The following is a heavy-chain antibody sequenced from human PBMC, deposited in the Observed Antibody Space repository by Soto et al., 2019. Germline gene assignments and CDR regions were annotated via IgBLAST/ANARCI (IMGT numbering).Heavy chain of an antibody. D-gene: IGHD6-19*01. CDR3: ARDSSGWPSNWFDP. CDR2: INPYNGST. J-gene: IGHJ5*02. CDR1: GYTFTSRY. Sequence: ASVKISCKTSGYTFTSRYMHWVRQAPGQGLEWMGMINPYNGSTTYAQKLQGRVTMTRDTSTSTAYMELRSLRSDDTAVYYCARDSSGWPSNWFDPWGQGTLVTVSS. V-gene: IGHV1-46*01.